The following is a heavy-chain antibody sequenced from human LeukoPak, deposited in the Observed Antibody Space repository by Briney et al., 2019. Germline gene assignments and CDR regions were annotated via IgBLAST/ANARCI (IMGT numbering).Heavy chain of an antibody. CDR2: ISAYNGNT. V-gene: IGHV1-18*01. Sequence: GGSLRLSCAASGFTFTSYGISWVRQAPGQGLEWMGWISAYNGNTNYAQKLQGRVTMTTDTSTSTAYMELRSLRSDDTAVYYCARSYTVVTPGDYWGQGTLVTVSS. D-gene: IGHD4-23*01. CDR3: ARSYTVVTPGDY. CDR1: GFTFTSYG. J-gene: IGHJ4*02.